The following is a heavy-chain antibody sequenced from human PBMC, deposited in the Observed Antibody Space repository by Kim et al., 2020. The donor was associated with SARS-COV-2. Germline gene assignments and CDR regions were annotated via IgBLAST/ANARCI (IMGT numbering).Heavy chain of an antibody. D-gene: IGHD6-25*01. V-gene: IGHV4-34*01. CDR2: INHSGST. CDR3: ARVSAGGLAYYFDY. CDR1: GGSFSGYY. Sequence: SETLSLTCAVYGGSFSGYYWSWIRQPPGKGLEWIGEINHSGSTNYNPSLKSRVTISVDTSKNQFSLKLSSVTAADTAVYYCARVSAGGLAYYFDYWGQGTLVTVSS. J-gene: IGHJ4*02.